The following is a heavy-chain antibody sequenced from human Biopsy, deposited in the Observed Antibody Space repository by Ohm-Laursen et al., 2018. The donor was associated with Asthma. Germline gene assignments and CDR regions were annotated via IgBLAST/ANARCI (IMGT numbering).Heavy chain of an antibody. CDR1: GDSFSNYA. Sequence: SSVKVSCKASGDSFSNYAISWVRQAPGQGLEWMGGFIPVLGTPDHAQMFEGRVTITADESASTAYMELSSLSSEDTAVYYCARGYSGSDRIVYYYSGLGVWGQGTTVTVSS. J-gene: IGHJ6*02. D-gene: IGHD5-12*01. V-gene: IGHV1-69*01. CDR2: FIPVLGTP. CDR3: ARGYSGSDRIVYYYSGLGV.